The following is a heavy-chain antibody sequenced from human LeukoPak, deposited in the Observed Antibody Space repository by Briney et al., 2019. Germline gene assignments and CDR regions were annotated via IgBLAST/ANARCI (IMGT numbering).Heavy chain of an antibody. CDR3: SYYYDSSGYYTAFDI. D-gene: IGHD3-22*01. CDR1: GGSISSSSYY. V-gene: IGHV4-39*01. CDR2: IYYSGST. Sequence: PSETLSLTCTVSGGSISSSSYYWGWIRQPPGKGLEWIGSIYYSGSTYYNPSLKSRVTISVDTSKNQFSLKLSSVTAADTAVYYCSYYYDSSGYYTAFDIWGQGTMVTVSS. J-gene: IGHJ3*02.